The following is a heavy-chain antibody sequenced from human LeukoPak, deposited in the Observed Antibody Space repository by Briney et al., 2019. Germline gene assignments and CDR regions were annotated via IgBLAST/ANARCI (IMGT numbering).Heavy chain of an antibody. CDR3: ATEAPRSYYFDY. J-gene: IGHJ4*02. Sequence: GASMKVSCKASEDTFTYYHIHWVRQAPGQGVEWMGAVYATGGTTINTQNFQGRVTMTRDTSTGTVYMELSSLRFEDTAMYYCATEAPRSYYFDYWGQGILVTVSS. CDR1: EDTFTYYH. V-gene: IGHV1-46*01. CDR2: VYATGGTT.